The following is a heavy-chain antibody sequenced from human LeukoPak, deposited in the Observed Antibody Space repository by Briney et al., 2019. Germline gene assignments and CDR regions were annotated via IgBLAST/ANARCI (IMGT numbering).Heavy chain of an antibody. CDR2: ISSSSSTI. CDR1: GFTFSSYS. J-gene: IGHJ4*02. D-gene: IGHD2-15*01. Sequence: GGSLRLSCAASGFTFSSYSMNWVRQAPGKGLEWVSYISSSSSTIYYADSVKGRFTISRDNAKNSLYLQMNSLRDEDTAVYYCARTYCSGGSCYLDYWGQGSLVTVSS. V-gene: IGHV3-48*02. CDR3: ARTYCSGGSCYLDY.